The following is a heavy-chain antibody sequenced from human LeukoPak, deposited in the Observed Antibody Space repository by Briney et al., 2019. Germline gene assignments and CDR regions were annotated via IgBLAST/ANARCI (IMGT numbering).Heavy chain of an antibody. CDR1: GYTFTGYY. V-gene: IGHV1-2*02. Sequence: ASVKVSCKASGYTFTGYYMHWVRQAPGQGLEWMGWINPNSGGTNYAQKFQGRVTMTRDTSISTAYMELSRLRSDDTAVYYCARVLEDIVVVPAAPFDYWGQGTLVTVSS. D-gene: IGHD2-2*01. CDR2: INPNSGGT. J-gene: IGHJ4*02. CDR3: ARVLEDIVVVPAAPFDY.